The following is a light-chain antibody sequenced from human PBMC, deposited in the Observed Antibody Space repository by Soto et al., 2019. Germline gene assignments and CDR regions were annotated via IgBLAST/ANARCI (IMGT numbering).Light chain of an antibody. Sequence: IVMTQSPSTLSVSPGERATLSCRASQSVSIKLVWYQQKPGQAPRLLIYDTSTRATGIPARFSGSGSGTEFTLTISSLQSEDFAVYYCQQYNNWPPITFGQGTRLENK. CDR1: QSVSIK. CDR2: DTS. V-gene: IGKV3-15*01. CDR3: QQYNNWPPIT. J-gene: IGKJ5*01.